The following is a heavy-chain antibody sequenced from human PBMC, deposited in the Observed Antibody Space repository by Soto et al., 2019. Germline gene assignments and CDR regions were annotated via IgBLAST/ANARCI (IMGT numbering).Heavy chain of an antibody. CDR3: ARAMIPRAFDI. J-gene: IGHJ3*02. D-gene: IGHD3-22*01. CDR2: INAGNGNT. Sequence: QVQLVQSGAEVKKPGASVKVSCKASGYTFTSYAMHWVRQAPGQRLEWMGWINAGNGNTKYSQKFQGRVTITRDTPASTAYMELSSLRSEDTAVYYCARAMIPRAFDIWGQGTMVTVSS. V-gene: IGHV1-3*01. CDR1: GYTFTSYA.